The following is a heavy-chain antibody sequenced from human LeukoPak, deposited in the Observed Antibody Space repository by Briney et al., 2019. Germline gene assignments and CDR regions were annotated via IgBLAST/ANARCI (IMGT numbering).Heavy chain of an antibody. Sequence: GGSLRLSCSASGFTFSSYAMHWVRQAPGKGLEYVSAISSNGGSTYYADSVKGRFTISRDNSKNTLYLQMSSLRAEDTAVYYCVKVGYSSSWYYFDYWGQGTLVTVSS. CDR1: GFTFSSYA. CDR3: VKVGYSSSWYYFDY. CDR2: ISSNGGST. J-gene: IGHJ4*02. D-gene: IGHD6-13*01. V-gene: IGHV3-64D*06.